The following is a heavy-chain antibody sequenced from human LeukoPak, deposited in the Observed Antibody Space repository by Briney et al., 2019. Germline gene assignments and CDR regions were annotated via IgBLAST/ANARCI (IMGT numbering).Heavy chain of an antibody. CDR1: VGSMSSSSYY. Sequence: PSETLSLTCTVSVGSMSSSSYYWGWIRQPPGKGLEWIGCIYYSGSTYYNPSLKSRVTISVDTSKNKFSLKLRSVTAADTAVYYCARRVDTARSIPDRYFDYWGQGTLVTVSS. V-gene: IGHV4-39*01. D-gene: IGHD5-18*01. CDR3: ARRVDTARSIPDRYFDY. CDR2: IYYSGST. J-gene: IGHJ4*02.